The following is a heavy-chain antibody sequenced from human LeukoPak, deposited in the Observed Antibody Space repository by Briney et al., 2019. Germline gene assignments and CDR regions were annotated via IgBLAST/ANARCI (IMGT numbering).Heavy chain of an antibody. D-gene: IGHD1-26*01. V-gene: IGHV4-34*01. CDR3: ARVRVGATLSSFYYYYYGMDV. Sequence: PSETLSLTCAVYGGSFSGYYWSWIRQPPGKGLEWIGEINHSGSTNYNPSLKSRVTISVDTSKNQFSLKLSSVTAADTAVYYCARVRVGATLSSFYYYYYGMDVWGQGTTVTVFS. CDR2: INHSGST. J-gene: IGHJ6*02. CDR1: GGSFSGYY.